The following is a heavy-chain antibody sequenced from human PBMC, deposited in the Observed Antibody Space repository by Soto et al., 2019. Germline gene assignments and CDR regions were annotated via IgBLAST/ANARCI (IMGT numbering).Heavy chain of an antibody. Sequence: SETLYLTCAVYGGSFRGYYWSWIRQPPGKGLEWIGEINHSGSTNYNPSLKSRVTISVDTSKNQFSLKLSSVTAADTAVYYCARGRLYNWSPPVFDPWGQGTLVTVSS. D-gene: IGHD1-20*01. CDR1: GGSFRGYY. J-gene: IGHJ5*02. CDR2: INHSGST. CDR3: ARGRLYNWSPPVFDP. V-gene: IGHV4-34*01.